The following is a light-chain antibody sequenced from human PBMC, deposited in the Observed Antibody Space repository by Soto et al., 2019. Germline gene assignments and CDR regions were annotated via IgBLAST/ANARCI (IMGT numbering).Light chain of an antibody. J-gene: IGLJ1*01. Sequence: QSALTQPASVSGSPGQSITISCTGTSSDVGSYNFVSWYQQHPGNAPKLMIYEVTKRPSGISNRFSGSKSGNTASLTISGLRAEDEADYFCASYSTITPFVFGTGTKVTVL. CDR2: EVT. CDR1: SSDVGSYNF. V-gene: IGLV2-23*02. CDR3: ASYSTITPFV.